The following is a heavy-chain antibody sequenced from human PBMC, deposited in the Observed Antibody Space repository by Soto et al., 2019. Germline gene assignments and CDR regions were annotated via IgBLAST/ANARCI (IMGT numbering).Heavy chain of an antibody. V-gene: IGHV1-18*01. CDR1: GYIFTNYV. CDR2: ISTYNQNT. J-gene: IGHJ3*02. CDR3: ARVVTKVLHYYDRSGYSWAFDI. Sequence: ASVKVSCKSSGYIFTNYVISWVRQAAGHGVEWMGWISTYNQNTNYAQQLQDRVTMTTDKSTETAYMELRSPKSDDSAVYYCARVVTKVLHYYDRSGYSWAFDIWGQGTMVTVSS. D-gene: IGHD3-22*01.